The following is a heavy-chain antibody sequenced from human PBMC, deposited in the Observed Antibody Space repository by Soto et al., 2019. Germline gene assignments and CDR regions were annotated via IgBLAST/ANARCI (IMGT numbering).Heavy chain of an antibody. CDR1: GFTFNSYA. Sequence: EVQRLESGGGLVQPGGSLRLSCGGSGFTFNSYARTWVRQAPGKGLEWVSAISGSGGTTYYANSVKGRFTISRDQSKDTLYLQMNRLRAEDTAIYYCAKDLHYGSGTYSDTYLDYWGQGTLVTVSS. D-gene: IGHD3-10*01. J-gene: IGHJ4*02. V-gene: IGHV3-23*01. CDR2: ISGSGGTT. CDR3: AKDLHYGSGTYSDTYLDY.